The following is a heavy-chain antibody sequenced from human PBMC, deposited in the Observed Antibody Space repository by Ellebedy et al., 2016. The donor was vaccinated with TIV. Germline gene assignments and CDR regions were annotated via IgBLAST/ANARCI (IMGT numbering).Heavy chain of an antibody. CDR1: GYTFTSYG. J-gene: IGHJ4*02. CDR2: ISAYNDNT. V-gene: IGHV1-18*04. CDR3: GRDGGQVVGAVGY. D-gene: IGHD1-26*01. Sequence: AASVKVSCKASGYTFTSYGISWVRQAPGQGLEWMGWISAYNDNTNYAQKLQGRVTMTTDTSTSTAYLELRSLRSDATSVYYCGRDGGQVVGAVGYWGQGTLVTFSS.